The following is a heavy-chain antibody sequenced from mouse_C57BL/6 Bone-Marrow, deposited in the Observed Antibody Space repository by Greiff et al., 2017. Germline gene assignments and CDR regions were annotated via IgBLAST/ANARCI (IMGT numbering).Heavy chain of an antibody. CDR2: INPNNGGT. D-gene: IGHD1-1*01. V-gene: IGHV1-26*01. CDR3: ARRYYYGSSGWYFDV. CDR1: GYTFTDYY. Sequence: VQLQQSGPELVKPGASVKISCKASGYTFTDYYMNWVKQSHGKSLEWIGDINPNNGGTSYNQKFKGKATLTVDKSSSTAYMELRSLTSEDSAVYYCARRYYYGSSGWYFDVWGTGTTVTVSS. J-gene: IGHJ1*03.